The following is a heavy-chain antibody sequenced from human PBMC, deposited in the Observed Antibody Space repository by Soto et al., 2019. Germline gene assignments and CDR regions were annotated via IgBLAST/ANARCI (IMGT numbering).Heavy chain of an antibody. Sequence: SGTLSLTCAVSGGSISRGGYSWSWLRQPPGKGLEWVGYIYHSGSTYYNPSLKSRVNISVNRSKNQFSLKLSSVTAADTAVYYCAGVGRYCGGDCVDYWGQGTLVTVSS. CDR1: GGSISRGGYS. D-gene: IGHD2-21*02. V-gene: IGHV4-30-2*01. J-gene: IGHJ4*02. CDR3: AGVGRYCGGDCVDY. CDR2: IYHSGST.